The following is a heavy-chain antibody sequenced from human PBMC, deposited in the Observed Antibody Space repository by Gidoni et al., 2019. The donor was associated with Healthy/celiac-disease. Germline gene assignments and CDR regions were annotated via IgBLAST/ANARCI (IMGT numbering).Heavy chain of an antibody. CDR1: GFTGSHAW. D-gene: IGHD4-17*01. Sequence: EVELAESGGGLVTPGGSLRRSCAAWGFTGSHAWMSWVRQAPWKGLEWLGPIKRKSYGVTTDPAPPVKGRFTISRDDSKSMLYLQMTSLSTEDTAVSYCTTGALSDYGDFVDAFDIWGQGTMVTVSS. CDR3: TTGALSDYGDFVDAFDI. V-gene: IGHV3-15*01. J-gene: IGHJ3*02. CDR2: IKRKSYGVTT.